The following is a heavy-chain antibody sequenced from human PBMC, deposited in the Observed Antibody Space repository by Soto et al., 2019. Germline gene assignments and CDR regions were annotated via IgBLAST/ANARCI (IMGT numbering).Heavy chain of an antibody. D-gene: IGHD3-16*01. Sequence: PSETMSPTYTVSGGSISSSIYYWVWIRQPPGKELEWSGSIYYSGRTYYNPSLKSRVTISVDTSKNQFSLKLSSVTAADTAVYYCERQSYDYIWGFAFDIWGKGTMVTVTS. CDR3: ERQSYDYIWGFAFDI. CDR1: GGSISSSIYY. J-gene: IGHJ3*02. CDR2: IYYSGRT. V-gene: IGHV4-39*01.